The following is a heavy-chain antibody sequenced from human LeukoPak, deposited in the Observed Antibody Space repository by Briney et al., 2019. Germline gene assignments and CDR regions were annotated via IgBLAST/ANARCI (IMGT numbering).Heavy chain of an antibody. CDR1: GYTFTSYD. CDR2: MNPNSGNT. CDR3: ARWGYSYGNIYDY. D-gene: IGHD5-18*01. Sequence: ASVKVSCKASGYTFTSYDINWVRQATGQGLEWMGWMNPNSGNTSYAQKFQGRVTMTRNTSISTAYMELSSLRSEDTAVYYCARWGYSYGNIYDYWGQGTLVTVSS. J-gene: IGHJ4*02. V-gene: IGHV1-8*01.